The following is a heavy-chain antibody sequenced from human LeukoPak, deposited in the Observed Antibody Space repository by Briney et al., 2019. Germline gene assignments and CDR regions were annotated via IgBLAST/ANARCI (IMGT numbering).Heavy chain of an antibody. D-gene: IGHD3-22*01. V-gene: IGHV4-4*07. CDR3: ARGRGVYHYDSSGYYYYMDV. CDR1: GVSISTYY. J-gene: IGHJ6*03. CDR2: IYTSGST. Sequence: SETLSLTCTVSGVSISTYYWSWIRQPAGKGLEWIGRIYTSGSTYYNPSLKSRVTMSVDTSMNQFSLKLSSVTAADTAVYYCARGRGVYHYDSSGYYYYMDVWGKGTTVTVSS.